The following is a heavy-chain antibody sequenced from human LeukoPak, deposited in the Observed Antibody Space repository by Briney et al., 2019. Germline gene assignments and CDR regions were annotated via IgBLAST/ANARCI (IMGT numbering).Heavy chain of an antibody. CDR2: IYSGGST. CDR3: ARDRYCSGGSCYPDSFDI. V-gene: IGHV3-53*01. J-gene: IGHJ3*02. Sequence: GGSLRLSCAASGFTVSSNYMSWVRQAPGKGLEWVSVIYSGGSTYYADSVKGRFTISRDNSKNTLYLQMNSLRAEDTAVYYCARDRYCSGGSCYPDSFDIWGQGTMVTVSS. D-gene: IGHD2-15*01. CDR1: GFTVSSNY.